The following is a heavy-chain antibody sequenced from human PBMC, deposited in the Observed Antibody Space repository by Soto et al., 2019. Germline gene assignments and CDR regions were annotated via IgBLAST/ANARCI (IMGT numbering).Heavy chain of an antibody. V-gene: IGHV4-59*01. CDR3: ERGVTTYDSSTEVDY. CDR1: GGSISSYY. J-gene: IGHJ4*02. Sequence: AETLARTCTVSGGSISSYYWSCIRQPPGKVLELIGYIYYSGSTNYNPSLKIRVTISVDTSKNQFSLKLSSVTAADTAVYYCERGVTTYDSSTEVDYWGQGNLVTVSS. CDR2: IYYSGST. D-gene: IGHD3-22*01.